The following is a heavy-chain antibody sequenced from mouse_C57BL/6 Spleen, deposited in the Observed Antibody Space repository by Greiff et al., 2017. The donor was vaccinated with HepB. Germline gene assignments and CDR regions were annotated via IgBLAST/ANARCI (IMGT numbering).Heavy chain of an antibody. CDR2: INPYNGGT. CDR1: GYTFTDYY. J-gene: IGHJ2*01. Sequence: VQLQQSGPVLVKPGASVKMSCKASGYTFTDYYMNWVKQSHGKSLEWIGVINPYNGGTSYNQKFKGKATLTVDKSSSTAYMELNSLTSEDSAVYYCARGGLYYYGSRGYFDYWGQGTTLTVSS. D-gene: IGHD1-1*01. V-gene: IGHV1-19*01. CDR3: ARGGLYYYGSRGYFDY.